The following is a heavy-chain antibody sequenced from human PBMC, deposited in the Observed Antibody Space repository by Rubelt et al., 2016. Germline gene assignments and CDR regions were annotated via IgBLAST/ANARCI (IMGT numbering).Heavy chain of an antibody. J-gene: IGHJ4*02. V-gene: IGHV3-33*01. CDR2: IWYDGSNK. D-gene: IGHD3-16*01. CDR1: GFTFSSYG. Sequence: VQLVESGGGLIQPGGSLRLSCAASGFTFSSYGMHWVRQAPGKGLEWVTVIWYDGSNKYYADTVKGRFTISRDNSKNTLYLQRNSLSADETAVYYCARDGSDGSRDYWGPGTMVTVSS. CDR3: ARDGSDGSRDY.